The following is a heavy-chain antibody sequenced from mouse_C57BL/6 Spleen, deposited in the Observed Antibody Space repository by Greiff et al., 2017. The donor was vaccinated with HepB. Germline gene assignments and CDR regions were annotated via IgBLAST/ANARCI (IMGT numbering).Heavy chain of an antibody. D-gene: IGHD1-1*01. Sequence: EVMLVESGGDLVKPGGSLKLSCAASGFTFSSYGMSWVRQTPDKRLEWVATISSGGSYTYYPDSVKGRFPISRDNAKNTLYLQMSSLKSEDTAMYYCARHFSDTTVVDYFDYWGQGTTLTVSS. V-gene: IGHV5-6*01. J-gene: IGHJ2*01. CDR2: ISSGGSYT. CDR3: ARHFSDTTVVDYFDY. CDR1: GFTFSSYG.